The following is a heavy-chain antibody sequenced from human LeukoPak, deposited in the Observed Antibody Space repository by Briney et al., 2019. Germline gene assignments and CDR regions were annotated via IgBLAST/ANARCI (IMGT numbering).Heavy chain of an antibody. CDR3: ARGRADLLWFGDRDYFDY. Sequence: KSSETLSLTCTVSGGSISSYYWSWIRQPPGKGLEWIGYIYYSGSTNYNPSLKSRVTISVDTSKNQFSLKLSSVTAADTAVYYCARGRADLLWFGDRDYFDYWGQGTVVTVSS. D-gene: IGHD3-10*01. V-gene: IGHV4-59*01. CDR1: GGSISSYY. CDR2: IYYSGST. J-gene: IGHJ4*02.